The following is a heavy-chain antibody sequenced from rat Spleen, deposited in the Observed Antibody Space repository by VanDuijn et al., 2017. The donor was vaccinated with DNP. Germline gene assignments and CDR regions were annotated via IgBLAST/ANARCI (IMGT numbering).Heavy chain of an antibody. J-gene: IGHJ1*01. D-gene: IGHD4-4*01. CDR2: ILFDGSRT. CDR3: ARGSGTYYWYFDF. CDR1: GFTFSNYN. Sequence: EVQLVESGGGLLQPGRSLKLSCTASGFTFSNYNMAWVRQAPKKGLEWVATILFDGSRTYYRDSVRGRFIISRDNARNTLYLQMNSLRSEDTATYYCARGSGTYYWYFDFWGPGTMVTVSS. V-gene: IGHV5S10*01.